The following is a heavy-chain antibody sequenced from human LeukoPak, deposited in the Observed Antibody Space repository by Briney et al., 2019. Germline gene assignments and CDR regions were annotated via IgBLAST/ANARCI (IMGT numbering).Heavy chain of an antibody. V-gene: IGHV4-59*01. CDR1: GGSISSYY. CDR2: IYYSGST. Sequence: WETLSLTCTVSGGSISSYYWSWIRQPPGKGLEWIGYIYYSGSTKYNPSFKSRVTISVDTSKNHFSLKLSSVTAADTALYYCATAPNYWYFDLWGRGTLVSVSS. CDR3: ATAPNYWYFDL. J-gene: IGHJ2*01.